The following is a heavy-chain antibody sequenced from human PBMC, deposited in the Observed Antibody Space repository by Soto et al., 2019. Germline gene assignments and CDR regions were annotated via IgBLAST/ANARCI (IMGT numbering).Heavy chain of an antibody. V-gene: IGHV1-69*12. D-gene: IGHD6-19*01. CDR3: ARVEAVAGLYNYHGLDV. CDR1: GGTFSNYA. Sequence: QVQLVQYGAEVKKPGSSVKVSCKVSGGTFSNYAIDWVRLAPGHGLEWMGGIVPIFGTTYYTQKFQGRATINADDSTTTASLEMSSLRSEDTAIYYCARVEAVAGLYNYHGLDVWGQGTAVTVSS. CDR2: IVPIFGTT. J-gene: IGHJ6*02.